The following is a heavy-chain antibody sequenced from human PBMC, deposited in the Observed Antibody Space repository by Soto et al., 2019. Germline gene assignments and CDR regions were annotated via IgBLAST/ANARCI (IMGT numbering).Heavy chain of an antibody. J-gene: IGHJ4*02. D-gene: IGHD6-19*01. CDR2: IYYSGRT. CDR3: TRPLKPDNSGRFDY. Sequence: QLQLQESGPGLVKPSETLSLTCTVSGGSISSSSYYWGWIRQPPGKGLEWIGAIYYSGRTYYNPSLKSRVNISVDTSKNQFSLKLNSVTAADTAVYYCTRPLKPDNSGRFDYWGQGTLVTVSS. V-gene: IGHV4-39*01. CDR1: GGSISSSSYY.